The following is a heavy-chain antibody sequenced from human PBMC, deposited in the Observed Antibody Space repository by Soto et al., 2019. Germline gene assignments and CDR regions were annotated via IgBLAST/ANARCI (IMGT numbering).Heavy chain of an antibody. V-gene: IGHV3-30-3*01. Sequence: QVQLVESGGGVVQPGRSLRLSCAASGFTFSNYAMHWVRQALGKGLERVAIISYDGSDKYYADSVKDRFTISRDNSKNTMYMHMNSLRAEDMAVYYSARERNRNSSGPTFDYCGQGTLVTVSS. CDR3: ARERNRNSSGPTFDY. CDR2: ISYDGSDK. D-gene: IGHD6-19*01. J-gene: IGHJ4*02. CDR1: GFTFSNYA.